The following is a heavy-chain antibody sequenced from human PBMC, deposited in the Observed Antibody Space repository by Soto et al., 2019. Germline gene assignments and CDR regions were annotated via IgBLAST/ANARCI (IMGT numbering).Heavy chain of an antibody. CDR2: ISYDGSNK. D-gene: IGHD2-2*01. CDR1: GFTLSSYG. V-gene: IGHV3-30*18. J-gene: IGHJ4*02. CDR3: AKESVPAAMGDYIDYSNYVGLPYFDY. Sequence: QVQLVESGGGVVQPGRSLRLSCAASGFTLSSYGMHWVRQAPGKGLEWVAVISYDGSNKYYADSVKGRFTISRDNSKNTLYLQMNSLRAEDTAVYYCAKESVPAAMGDYIDYSNYVGLPYFDYWGQGTLVTVSS.